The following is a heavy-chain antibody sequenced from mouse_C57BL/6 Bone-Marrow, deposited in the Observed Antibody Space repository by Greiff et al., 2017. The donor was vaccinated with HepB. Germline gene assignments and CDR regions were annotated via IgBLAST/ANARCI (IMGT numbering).Heavy chain of an antibody. J-gene: IGHJ1*03. D-gene: IGHD1-1*01. V-gene: IGHV14-4*01. CDR2: IDPENGDT. Sequence: VHVKQSGAELVRPGASVKLSCTASGFNIKDDYMHWVKQRPEQGLEWIGWIDPENGDTEYASKFQGKATITADTSSNTAYLQLSSLTSEDTAVYYCTSGSSLYWYFDVWGTGTTVTVSS. CDR1: GFNIKDDY. CDR3: TSGSSLYWYFDV.